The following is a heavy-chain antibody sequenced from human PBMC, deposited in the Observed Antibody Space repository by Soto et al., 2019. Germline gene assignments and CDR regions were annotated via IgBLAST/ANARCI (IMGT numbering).Heavy chain of an antibody. CDR1: GGPISSSNW. D-gene: IGHD3-22*01. J-gene: IGHJ4*02. Sequence: QVQLQESGPGLVKPSGPLSLTCAVSGGPISSSNWWNWGRQSPEKGLEWLGETDHSGGANDNPSRKSRVTIPGDKARNQFYLNLNHVTAADTAVYYCARGRGGGSLPPCDYWGQGALVTVSS. V-gene: IGHV4-4*02. CDR3: ARGRGGGSLPPCDY. CDR2: TDHSGGA.